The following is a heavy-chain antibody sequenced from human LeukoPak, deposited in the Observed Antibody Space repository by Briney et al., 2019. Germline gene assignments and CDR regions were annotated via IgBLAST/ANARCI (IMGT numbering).Heavy chain of an antibody. V-gene: IGHV3-74*01. CDR1: GFTFSSYW. J-gene: IGHJ3*01. CDR2: INTDDSST. D-gene: IGHD4-17*01. Sequence: GGSRRLSCAASGFTFSSYWMYWVRQAPGKGLVWVSRINTDDSSTNYADSVKGRFTISRDNAKNTLYLQMDSLRAEDTAVYYCAKDYGDSEDAFDLWGQGTMVTVSS. CDR3: AKDYGDSEDAFDL.